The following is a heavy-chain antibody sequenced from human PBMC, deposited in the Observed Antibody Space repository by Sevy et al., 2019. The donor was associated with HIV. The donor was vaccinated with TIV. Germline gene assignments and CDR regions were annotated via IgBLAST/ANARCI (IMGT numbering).Heavy chain of an antibody. CDR3: AKDLAGPGRRYFDY. J-gene: IGHJ4*02. V-gene: IGHV3-30*02. Sequence: GVSLRLSCTASGFTFSNFGMHWVRQLPGKGLEWVTFIRYDGTDKYYAASVKGRFTISRDDSKNKLYLQMDILRAEDTAIYYCAKDLAGPGRRYFDYWGQGTLVTVSS. CDR2: IRYDGTDK. CDR1: GFTFSNFG. D-gene: IGHD6-13*01.